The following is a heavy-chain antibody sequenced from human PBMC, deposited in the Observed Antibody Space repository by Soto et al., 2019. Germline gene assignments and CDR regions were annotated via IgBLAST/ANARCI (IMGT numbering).Heavy chain of an antibody. J-gene: IGHJ4*02. CDR3: AKYPLRATIFDY. V-gene: IGHV3-23*01. Sequence: EVQLLESGGGLVQPGGSLRLSCAASGFTFPNYVMNWVRQAPGKGLEWVSALSGSGGSTYYADSVKGRFTISRDNSKKALYLQLNRLRAEETAVYYCAKYPLRATIFDYWGQGTLVTVSS. CDR2: LSGSGGST. CDR1: GFTFPNYV.